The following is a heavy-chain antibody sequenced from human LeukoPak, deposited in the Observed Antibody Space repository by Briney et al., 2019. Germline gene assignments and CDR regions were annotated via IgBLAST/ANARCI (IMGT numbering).Heavy chain of an antibody. D-gene: IGHD3-22*01. CDR3: ARRYYDSSGYYPDY. CDR2: INPNSGGT. Sequence: ASVKVSCKASGYTFTGYYMHWVRQAPGQGLEWMGWINPNSGGTNYAQKFQGRVTMTRDTSISTAYMELSRLRSDDTAVYYCARRYYDSSGYYPDYWGQGTLVTVSS. CDR1: GYTFTGYY. V-gene: IGHV1-2*02. J-gene: IGHJ4*02.